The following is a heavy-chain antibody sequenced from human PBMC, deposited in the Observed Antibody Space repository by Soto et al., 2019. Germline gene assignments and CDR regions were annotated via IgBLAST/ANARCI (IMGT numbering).Heavy chain of an antibody. CDR3: ARVSTVTTFWGWFDP. Sequence: QVQLQESGPGLVKPSQTLSLTCTVSGGSISSGGYYWSWIRQHPGKGLEWIGYIYYSGSTYYNPSLKSRVTIXXDXSXXQFSLKLSSVTAADTAVYYCARVSTVTTFWGWFDPWGQGTLVTVSS. J-gene: IGHJ5*02. V-gene: IGHV4-31*03. CDR1: GGSISSGGYY. CDR2: IYYSGST. D-gene: IGHD4-17*01.